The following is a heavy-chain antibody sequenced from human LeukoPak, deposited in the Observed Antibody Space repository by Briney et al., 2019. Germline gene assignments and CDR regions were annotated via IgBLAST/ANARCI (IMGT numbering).Heavy chain of an antibody. CDR3: ARHEEEDGYNAKTPDY. CDR1: GVSIAVTNDY. D-gene: IGHD5-24*01. CDR2: FLYRLPT. J-gene: IGHJ4*02. V-gene: IGHV4-39*01. Sequence: PSETLSLTSDVSGVSIAVTNDYWGWIRHPPGMGLEWFGSFLYRLPTFYNSILKSRVTLSVDTSKNQTSLRLRSVTAAETAVYYCARHEEEDGYNAKTPDYWGQGTLVTVSS.